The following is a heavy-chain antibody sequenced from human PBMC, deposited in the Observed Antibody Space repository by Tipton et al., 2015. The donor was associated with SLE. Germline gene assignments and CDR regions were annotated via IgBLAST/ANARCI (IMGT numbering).Heavy chain of an antibody. CDR1: GGSISSGSYY. J-gene: IGHJ4*02. Sequence: TLSLTCTVSGGSISSGSYYWSWIRQPAGKHLEWIGRVHSSGRTHYSPSLRSRATVSVDTSKNQFSLTVTSVIAADTAVYYCARTDGGGATFFDYWGQGTLVTVSS. CDR3: ARTDGGGATFFDY. V-gene: IGHV4-61*02. D-gene: IGHD3-16*01. CDR2: VHSSGRT.